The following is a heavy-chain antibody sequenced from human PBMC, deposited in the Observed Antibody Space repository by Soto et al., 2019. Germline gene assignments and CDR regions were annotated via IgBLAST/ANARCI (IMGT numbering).Heavy chain of an antibody. CDR2: VSRAGTYT. D-gene: IGHD3-16*01. Sequence: EVQLLESGGDVVRPGGSLRLSCAASGFPFSRYAMGWVRQAPGKGLEWVAGVSRAGTYTFYADSVRGRFSISRDNSRDTVDLYMNALRGDDTAVYFCVKYTVTEDLGESWGQGTLGSVSS. CDR3: VKYTVTEDLGES. V-gene: IGHV3-23*01. J-gene: IGHJ5*02. CDR1: GFPFSRYA.